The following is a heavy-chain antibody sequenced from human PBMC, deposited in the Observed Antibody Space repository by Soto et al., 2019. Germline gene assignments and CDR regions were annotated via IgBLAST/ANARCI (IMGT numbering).Heavy chain of an antibody. V-gene: IGHV4-34*01. J-gene: IGHJ4*02. CDR1: GGSFSGYY. Sequence: ASETLSLTCAVYGGSFSGYYWSWIRQPPGRGLEWIGEINHSGSTNYNPSLKSRVTISVDTSKNQFSLKLSSVTAADTAVYYCARRPYSSSWYGGFYWGQGTLVTVSS. D-gene: IGHD6-13*01. CDR2: INHSGST. CDR3: ARRPYSSSWYGGFY.